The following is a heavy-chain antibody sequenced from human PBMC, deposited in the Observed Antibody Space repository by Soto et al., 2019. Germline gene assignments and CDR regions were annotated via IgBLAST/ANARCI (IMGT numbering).Heavy chain of an antibody. J-gene: IGHJ4*01. D-gene: IGHD3-9*01. CDR2: ISYDGSNK. Sequence: GGSLRLSCAASGFTFSSYAMHWVRQAPGKGLEWVAVISYDGSNKYYADSVKGRFTISRDNSKNTLYLQMNSLRAEDTAVYYCAKDDDILTGYAIDYWGHGTLATVSS. CDR1: GFTFSSYA. V-gene: IGHV3-30-3*01. CDR3: AKDDDILTGYAIDY.